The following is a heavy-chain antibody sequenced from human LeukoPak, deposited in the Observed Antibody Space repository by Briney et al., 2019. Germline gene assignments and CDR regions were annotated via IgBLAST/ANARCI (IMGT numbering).Heavy chain of an antibody. CDR2: ISVTGGST. V-gene: IGHV3-23*01. D-gene: IGHD1-26*01. CDR3: AIASSGSYRLDY. CDR1: GFTFSTYA. J-gene: IGHJ4*02. Sequence: GGSLRLSCAASGFTFSTYALIWVRQAPGKGLEWVSAISVTGGSTFYADSVRGRLTISRDNSKNTLYLQMSSLRAEDTAVYYCAIASSGSYRLDYWGQGALVTVSS.